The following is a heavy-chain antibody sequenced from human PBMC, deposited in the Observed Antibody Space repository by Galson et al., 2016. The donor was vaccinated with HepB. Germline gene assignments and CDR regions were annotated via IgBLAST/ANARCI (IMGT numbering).Heavy chain of an antibody. CDR3: AKGRGYSSPGGVPGGPLDY. V-gene: IGHV3-30*18. Sequence: SLRLSCAASGFTFTTYGMHWVRRAPGKGLESVAIISFDGTNKYYADSVKGRFTISRDNSKNTLCLQMNSLRAEDTAVYYCAKGRGYSSPGGVPGGPLDYWGQGALITVSS. D-gene: IGHD6-13*01. CDR1: GFTFTTYG. J-gene: IGHJ4*02. CDR2: ISFDGTNK.